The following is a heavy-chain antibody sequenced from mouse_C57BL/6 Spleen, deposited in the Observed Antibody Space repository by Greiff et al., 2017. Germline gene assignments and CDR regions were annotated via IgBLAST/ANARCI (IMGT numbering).Heavy chain of an antibody. CDR2: IDPETGGT. CDR1: GYTFTDYE. D-gene: IGHD2-5*01. CDR3: TREGDYSSYGFAY. Sequence: QVQLQQSGAELVRPGASVTLSCKASGYTFTDYEMHWVKQTPVHGLEWIGAIDPETGGTAYNQKFKGKAILTADKSSSTAYMELRSLTSEDSAVYYCTREGDYSSYGFAYWGQGTLVTVSA. J-gene: IGHJ3*01. V-gene: IGHV1-15*01.